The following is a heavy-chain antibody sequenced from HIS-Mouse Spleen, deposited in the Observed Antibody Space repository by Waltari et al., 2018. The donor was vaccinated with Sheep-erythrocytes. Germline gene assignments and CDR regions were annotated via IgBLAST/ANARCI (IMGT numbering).Heavy chain of an antibody. Sequence: EVQLVESGGGLVKPGGSLRLSCAASGFTFSSYSMNWVRQAPGKGLEWGSSSSSRSSYIYYADSVKGRFTIPRDNAKNSLYRQMNSLRAEDTAVYYCARVASGATFDYWGQGTLVTVSS. CDR1: GFTFSSYS. CDR3: ARVASGATFDY. CDR2: SSSRSSYI. J-gene: IGHJ4*02. D-gene: IGHD1-26*01. V-gene: IGHV3-21*01.